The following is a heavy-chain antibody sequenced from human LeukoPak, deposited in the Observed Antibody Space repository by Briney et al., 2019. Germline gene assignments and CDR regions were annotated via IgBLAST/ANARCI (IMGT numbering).Heavy chain of an antibody. V-gene: IGHV1-2*02. CDR3: ARDGSLDY. CDR1: GYTFTGYY. J-gene: IGHJ4*02. Sequence: ASVKVSCKASGYTFTGYYMHWLRQPPGQGLEWMGWINPNSGGTNYAQKFQGRVTLTRNTSISTAYMELSSLRSDDTAVYYCARDGSLDYWGQGTLVTVSS. CDR2: INPNSGGT. D-gene: IGHD6-13*01.